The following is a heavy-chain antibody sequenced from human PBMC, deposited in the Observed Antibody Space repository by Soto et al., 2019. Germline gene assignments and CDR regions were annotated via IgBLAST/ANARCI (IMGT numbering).Heavy chain of an antibody. CDR1: GFTFSSYA. CDR2: ISYDGSNK. CDR3: ARDQGQQLAYFDY. V-gene: IGHV3-30-3*01. J-gene: IGHJ4*02. D-gene: IGHD6-13*01. Sequence: QVQLVESGGGVVQPGRSLRLSCAASGFTFSSYAMHWVRQAPGKGLEWVAVISYDGSNKYYADSVKGRFTISRDNSKNTLYLQMNSLRAEDTAVYYCARDQGQQLAYFDYWGQGTLVTVSS.